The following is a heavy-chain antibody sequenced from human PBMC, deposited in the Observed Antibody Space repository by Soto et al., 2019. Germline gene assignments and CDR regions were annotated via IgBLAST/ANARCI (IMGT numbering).Heavy chain of an antibody. Sequence: SVKVSCKASGYTFTTYGISWLRQAPGQGLEWMGWSSPYNGTTKYAAKFQGEMTMTTDTATSTAYMELRSLRSDDTAVYYCARDGERDTGLNFYYYLHGMDAWGQGTRVTVSS. V-gene: IGHV1-18*04. CDR1: GYTFTTYG. CDR2: SSPYNGTT. J-gene: IGHJ6*02. D-gene: IGHD1-1*01. CDR3: ARDGERDTGLNFYYYLHGMDA.